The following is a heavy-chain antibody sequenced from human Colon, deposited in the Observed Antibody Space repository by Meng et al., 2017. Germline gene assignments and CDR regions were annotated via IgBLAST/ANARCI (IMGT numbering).Heavy chain of an antibody. V-gene: IGHV4-31*03. CDR1: GGSIKSGGYH. D-gene: IGHD4-17*01. Sequence: QVHLHESGPGLVRHSDDLSLGCTVSGGSIKSGGYHWSWVRQHPGKGLEYIGFMSDSGTTDYNPSLRSRVSISEIGSSKNQFSLTLRSVTAADTATYFCARDTLYGTDYWGQGVLVTVSS. CDR2: MSDSGTT. J-gene: IGHJ4*02. CDR3: ARDTLYGTDY.